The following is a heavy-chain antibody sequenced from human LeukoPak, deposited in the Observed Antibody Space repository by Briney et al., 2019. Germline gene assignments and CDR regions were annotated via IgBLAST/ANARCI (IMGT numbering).Heavy chain of an antibody. CDR3: ARDTRGYFDY. CDR1: GGTFSSYA. J-gene: IGHJ4*02. Sequence: ASVKVSCKASGGTFSSYAISWVRQAPGQGLEWMGGIIPIFGTANYAQKFQGRVTITTDESTSTAYMELSSQRSEDTAVYYCARDTRGYFDYWGQGTLVTVSS. CDR2: IIPIFGTA. D-gene: IGHD3-3*01. V-gene: IGHV1-69*05.